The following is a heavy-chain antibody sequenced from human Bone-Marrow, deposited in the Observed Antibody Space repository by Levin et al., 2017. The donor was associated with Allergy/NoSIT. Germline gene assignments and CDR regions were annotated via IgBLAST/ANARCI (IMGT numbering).Heavy chain of an antibody. CDR2: IYPGDSDT. CDR3: ASAYGSGSYYEYYFDY. D-gene: IGHD3-10*01. V-gene: IGHV5-51*01. J-gene: IGHJ4*02. Sequence: GESLKISCKGSGYSFTSYWIGWVRQMPGKGLEWMGIIYPGDSDTRYSPSFQGQVTISADKSISTAYLQWSSLKASDTAMYYCASAYGSGSYYEYYFDYWGQGTLVTVSS. CDR1: GYSFTSYW.